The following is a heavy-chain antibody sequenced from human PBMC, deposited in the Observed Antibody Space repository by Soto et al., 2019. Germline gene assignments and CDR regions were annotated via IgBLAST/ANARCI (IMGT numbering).Heavy chain of an antibody. CDR2: INHSGST. J-gene: IGHJ6*02. Sequence: QVQLQQWGAGLLKPSETLSLTCAVYGGSFSGYYWSWIRQPPGKGLEWIGEINHSGSTNYNPSLKSRVTISVDTSQNQFSLKLSSVTAADTAVYYCARGGRTVTKLRALYGMDVWGQGTTVTVSS. CDR3: ARGGRTVTKLRALYGMDV. V-gene: IGHV4-34*01. CDR1: GGSFSGYY. D-gene: IGHD4-17*01.